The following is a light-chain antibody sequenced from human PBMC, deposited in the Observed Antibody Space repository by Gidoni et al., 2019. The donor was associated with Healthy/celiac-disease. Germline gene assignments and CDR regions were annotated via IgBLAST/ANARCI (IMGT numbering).Light chain of an antibody. CDR1: QSISSY. Sequence: DIKMTPSPSSLSASVVERVTITCRASQSISSYLKWYQQKPGQAPKLLIYAASSLQSVVPSRFSGSGSGSDFTLTISILLPEDFATYYCQQSYSTPFTFGPGTKVDIK. V-gene: IGKV1-39*01. CDR2: AAS. CDR3: QQSYSTPFT. J-gene: IGKJ3*01.